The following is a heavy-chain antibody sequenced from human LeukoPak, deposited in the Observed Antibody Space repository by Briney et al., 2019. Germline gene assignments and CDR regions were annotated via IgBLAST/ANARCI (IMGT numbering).Heavy chain of an antibody. J-gene: IGHJ4*02. Sequence: ASVKVSCKASGGTFSSYAISWVRQAPGQGLEWMGGIIPIFGTANYAQKFQGRVTITTDESTSTAYMELSSLRSEDTAVYYCARGMGYDFWSPLRYWGQGTLVTVSS. CDR1: GGTFSSYA. CDR3: ARGMGYDFWSPLRY. D-gene: IGHD3-3*01. V-gene: IGHV1-69*05. CDR2: IIPIFGTA.